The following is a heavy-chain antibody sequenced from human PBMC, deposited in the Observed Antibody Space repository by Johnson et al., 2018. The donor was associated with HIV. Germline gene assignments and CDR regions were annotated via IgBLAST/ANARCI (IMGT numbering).Heavy chain of an antibody. J-gene: IGHJ3*02. V-gene: IGHV3-74*03. CDR2: INSDGSNT. Sequence: VQLVESGGGLVQSGGSLRLSCGASGFSVSNNYMNWVRQAPGKGLVWVSRINSDGSNTKYADSVKGRFTISRDNAKNTLYLQMNSLRAEDTAVYYCAKDLVVVTARGAFDSWGQGTTVTVSS. CDR1: GFSVSNNY. CDR3: AKDLVVVTARGAFDS. D-gene: IGHD2-21*02.